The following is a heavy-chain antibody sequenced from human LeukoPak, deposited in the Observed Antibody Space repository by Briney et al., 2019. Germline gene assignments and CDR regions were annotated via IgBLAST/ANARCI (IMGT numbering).Heavy chain of an antibody. V-gene: IGHV4-59*01. CDR1: GGSISSYY. D-gene: IGHD1-14*01. Sequence: PSETLSLTRSVSGGSISSYYWRWMRQPPGKGLEGIGYIYYSGSTNYNPSLKSPVTISVDTSKNQFSLKLSSVTAADTAVYYCARDGPGGYFDYWGQGTLVTVSS. J-gene: IGHJ4*02. CDR2: IYYSGST. CDR3: ARDGPGGYFDY.